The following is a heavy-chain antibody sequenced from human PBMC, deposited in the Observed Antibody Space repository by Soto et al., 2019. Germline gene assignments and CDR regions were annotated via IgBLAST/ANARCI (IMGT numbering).Heavy chain of an antibody. CDR1: GYTFSTYY. Sequence: ASVKVSCKASGYTFSTYYMHWVRQAPGQGYEWMGIINPSGGSTTYAQKFQGRVTMTRDTSTTTVYMELSSLKSEDTAVYYCARDLRGAAAGPGSVPYFDYWGQGTLVTVSS. CDR2: INPSGGST. J-gene: IGHJ4*02. CDR3: ARDLRGAAAGPGSVPYFDY. D-gene: IGHD6-13*01. V-gene: IGHV1-46*01.